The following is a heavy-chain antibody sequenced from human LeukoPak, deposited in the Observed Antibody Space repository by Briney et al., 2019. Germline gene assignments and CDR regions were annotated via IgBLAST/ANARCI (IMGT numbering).Heavy chain of an antibody. J-gene: IGHJ4*02. V-gene: IGHV4-30-2*01. Sequence: SQTLSLTCTVSGGSISSGGYYWSWIRQPPGKGLEWIGEIYHSGSTNYNPSLKSRVTISVDKSKNQFSLKLSSVTAADTAVYYCARESGGYSYGLGYWGQGTLVTVSS. D-gene: IGHD5-18*01. CDR2: IYHSGST. CDR1: GGSISSGGYY. CDR3: ARESGGYSYGLGY.